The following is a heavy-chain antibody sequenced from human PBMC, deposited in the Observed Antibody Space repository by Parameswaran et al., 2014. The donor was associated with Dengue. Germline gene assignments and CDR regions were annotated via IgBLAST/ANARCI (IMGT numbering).Heavy chain of an antibody. J-gene: IGHJ3*01. Sequence: WVRQAPGQGLEWMGIINPSGGSTTYAQKFQGRVTMTRDTSTSTVYMELTSLRSEDSAVYYCARSRFDVLTGYYHGARTYHAYNVWGQGTMVTVSS. CDR3: ARSRFDVLTGYYHGARTYHAYNV. V-gene: IGHV1-46*01. CDR2: INPSGGST. D-gene: IGHD3-9*01.